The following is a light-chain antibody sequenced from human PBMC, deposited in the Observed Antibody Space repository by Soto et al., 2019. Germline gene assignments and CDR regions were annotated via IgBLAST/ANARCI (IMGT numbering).Light chain of an antibody. CDR2: AAS. V-gene: IGKV1-27*01. CDR3: QKYNSVPRT. J-gene: IGKJ1*01. CDR1: QGINNY. Sequence: DIRMTQSPPSLSASVGDKITITCRASQGINNYLAWYQQKPGEVPKLLIYAASTLQSGVSSRFSGSGSGTVFTLTINSLRPEDVGSSYCQKYNSVPRTFGQGTKVDSK.